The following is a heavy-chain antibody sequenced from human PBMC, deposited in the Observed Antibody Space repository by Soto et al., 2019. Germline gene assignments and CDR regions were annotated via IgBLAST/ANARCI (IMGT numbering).Heavy chain of an antibody. CDR1: GGSLSGYY. D-gene: IGHD1-1*01. Sequence: QVQLQHWGAGLLKPSETLSLTCAVYGGSLSGYYGNWIRQTPGKGLEWIGEINHSGSTNYNPSLKSRVTISIDTSKHQFSLKLSSVPAADTAVYYCERTRNLDVWGQGTTVIVSS. CDR2: INHSGST. J-gene: IGHJ6*02. CDR3: ERTRNLDV. V-gene: IGHV4-34*01.